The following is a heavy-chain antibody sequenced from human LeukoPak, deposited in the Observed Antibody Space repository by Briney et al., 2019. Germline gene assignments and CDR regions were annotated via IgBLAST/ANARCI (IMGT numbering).Heavy chain of an antibody. CDR2: INPNSGGT. J-gene: IGHJ4*02. Sequence: GASVKVSCKASGYTFTGYHMHWVRQAPGQGLEWMGWINPNSGGTNFAQKFQGRVTMTRDTSISTAYMELNRLKSDDTAVYYCARAYCSGGTCYSFGYWGQGTLVTVSS. D-gene: IGHD2-15*01. V-gene: IGHV1-2*02. CDR3: ARAYCSGGTCYSFGY. CDR1: GYTFTGYH.